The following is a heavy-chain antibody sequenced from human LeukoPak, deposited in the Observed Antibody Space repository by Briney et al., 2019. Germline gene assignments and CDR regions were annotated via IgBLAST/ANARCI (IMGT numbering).Heavy chain of an antibody. CDR1: GYTFTGYY. CDR3: AREGSSTSAYYFDY. D-gene: IGHD6-13*01. Sequence: ASVKVSCKASGYTFTGYYMHWVRQAPGQGLEWMGWINPTSGGTNYAQKFQGRVTMTRDTSISTAYMELSRLRSDDTAVYYCAREGSSTSAYYFDYWGQGTLVTVSS. CDR2: INPTSGGT. V-gene: IGHV1-2*02. J-gene: IGHJ4*02.